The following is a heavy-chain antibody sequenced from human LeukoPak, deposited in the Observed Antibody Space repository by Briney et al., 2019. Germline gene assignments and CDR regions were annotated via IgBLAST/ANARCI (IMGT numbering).Heavy chain of an antibody. CDR1: GFTFSSYA. CDR3: AKDYYGSGTYYDYDAFDI. D-gene: IGHD3-10*01. Sequence: GGSLRLSCAASGFTFSSYAMSWVRQAPGKGLEWVSTISGSGGSTYYADSVKGRFTISRDNSKDTLYLQMNSLRAEDTALYYCAKDYYGSGTYYDYDAFDIWGQGTMVTISS. CDR2: ISGSGGST. J-gene: IGHJ3*02. V-gene: IGHV3-23*01.